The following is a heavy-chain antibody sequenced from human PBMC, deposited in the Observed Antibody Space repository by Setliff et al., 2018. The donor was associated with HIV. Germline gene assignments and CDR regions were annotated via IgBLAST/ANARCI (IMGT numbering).Heavy chain of an antibody. CDR1: GYTFTSYA. CDR3: ARVPKPLRYFSPNDAFDI. V-gene: IGHV1-3*01. D-gene: IGHD3-9*01. J-gene: IGHJ3*02. CDR2: INAGNGNT. Sequence: SVKVSCKASGYTFTSYAMHWVRQAPGQRLEWMGWINAGNGNTKYSQKFQGRVTITRDTSASTAYMELSSLRSEDTAVYYCARVPKPLRYFSPNDAFDIWGQGTMVTVSS.